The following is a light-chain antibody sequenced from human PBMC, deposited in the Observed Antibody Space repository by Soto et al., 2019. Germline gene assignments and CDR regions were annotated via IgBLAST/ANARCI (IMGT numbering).Light chain of an antibody. Sequence: EIVLTQSPATLSLSLGDRATISCRASQSVSRYLAWYQQKPGQAPRLLIFDASNWDPGIPARFSGSGSGTDFTLTISSLEPEDFAVYYCQQRSNWPPTFGGGTKVEIK. J-gene: IGKJ4*01. CDR1: QSVSRY. CDR2: DAS. CDR3: QQRSNWPPT. V-gene: IGKV3-11*01.